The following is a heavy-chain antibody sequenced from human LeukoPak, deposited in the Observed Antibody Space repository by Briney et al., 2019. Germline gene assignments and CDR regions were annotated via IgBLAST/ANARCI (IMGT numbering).Heavy chain of an antibody. J-gene: IGHJ4*02. CDR2: IYPGDSDT. CDR3: VRFGLTSSLDY. V-gene: IGHV5-51*01. Sequence: HGESLRISCKISGYRLTNNWIGWVRQVPGKGLEWMGLIYPGDSDTRYSPSFQGQVTLSVDASISTAYLQLSGLRASDTAIYYCVRFGLTSSLDYWGQGTLVTVSS. CDR1: GYRLTNNW. D-gene: IGHD6-13*01.